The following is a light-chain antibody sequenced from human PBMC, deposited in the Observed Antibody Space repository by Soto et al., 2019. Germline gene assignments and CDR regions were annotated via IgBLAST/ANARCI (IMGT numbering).Light chain of an antibody. V-gene: IGLV2-14*01. Sequence: QSALTQPASVSGSPGQSITISCTGTSSDVGGYNYVSWYQQHPGTAPKLIIYEVSNRPSGVSNRFSGSKSDNTASLTISGLQAEDEADYYCSSYASSTAYVFGTGTKVTVL. CDR2: EVS. CDR1: SSDVGGYNY. CDR3: SSYASSTAYV. J-gene: IGLJ1*01.